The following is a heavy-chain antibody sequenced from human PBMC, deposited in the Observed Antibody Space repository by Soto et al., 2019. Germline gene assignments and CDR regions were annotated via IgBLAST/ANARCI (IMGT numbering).Heavy chain of an antibody. V-gene: IGHV1-2*02. CDR3: ARAKVADTGAIDN. CDR2: INPNSGGT. D-gene: IGHD6-19*01. CDR1: GYTFTAYY. J-gene: IGHJ4*02. Sequence: QVQLVQSGAEVKKPGASVKVSCEASGYTFTAYYIHWVRQAPGQGLEWMGWINPNSGGTNNAQKFQGRVTMTRDTSISRANMELSSQRYDDIAVYYCARAKVADTGAIDNWGQGILVTVSS.